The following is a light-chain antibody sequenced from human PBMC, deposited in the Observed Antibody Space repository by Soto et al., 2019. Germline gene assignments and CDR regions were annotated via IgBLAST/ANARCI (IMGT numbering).Light chain of an antibody. J-gene: IGKJ4*01. V-gene: IGKV3-11*01. CDR3: QQRADWPPLT. CDR2: DAS. CDR1: QSVSSY. Sequence: EIVLTQSPATLSLSPGERATLSCRASQSVSSYLAWYQHKPGQAPRLLIYDASNRATGIPARFSGIGSGTDFTLTISSLEPEDFAVYYCQQRADWPPLTFGGGTKVEIK.